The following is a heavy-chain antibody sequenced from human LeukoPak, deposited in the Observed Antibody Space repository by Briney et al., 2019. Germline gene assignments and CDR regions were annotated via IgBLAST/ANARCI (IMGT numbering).Heavy chain of an antibody. CDR3: AYSSGCRFGRYFDY. CDR2: INHSGST. V-gene: IGHV4-34*01. Sequence: SETLSLTCAVYGGSFSGYYWSWIRQPPGKGLEWIGEINHSGSTNYNPSLKSRVTISVDTSKNQFSLKLSSVTAADTAVYYCAYSSGCRFGRYFDYWGQGTLVTVSS. CDR1: GGSFSGYY. J-gene: IGHJ4*02. D-gene: IGHD6-19*01.